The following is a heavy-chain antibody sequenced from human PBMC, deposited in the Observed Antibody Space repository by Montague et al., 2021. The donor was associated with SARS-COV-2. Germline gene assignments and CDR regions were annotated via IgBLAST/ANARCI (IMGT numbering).Heavy chain of an antibody. CDR2: NNE. D-gene: IGHD6-13*01. Sequence: NNEYYADSVKVRFTISRDNSKNTLYLQMNSLRAEDTAVYYCAREGITAAGKDFDYWGRGTLVIVSS. CDR3: AREGITAAGKDFDY. J-gene: IGHJ4*02. V-gene: IGHV3-30*01.